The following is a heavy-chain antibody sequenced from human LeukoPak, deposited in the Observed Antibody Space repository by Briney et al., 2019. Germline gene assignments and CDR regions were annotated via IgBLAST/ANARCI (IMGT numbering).Heavy chain of an antibody. CDR1: GYTFTSYY. CDR2: INPSGGST. CDR3: ARTEIVVITLTEYYFDY. Sequence: ASVKVSCKASGYTFTSYYMHWVRQAPGQGLEWMGIINPSGGSTSYAQKFQGRVTMTRDTSTSTVYMELSSLRSEDTAVYYCARTEIVVITLTEYYFDYWGQGTLVTVSS. V-gene: IGHV1-46*01. D-gene: IGHD3-22*01. J-gene: IGHJ4*02.